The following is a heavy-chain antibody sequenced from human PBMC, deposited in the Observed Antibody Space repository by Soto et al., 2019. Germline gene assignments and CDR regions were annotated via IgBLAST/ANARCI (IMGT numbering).Heavy chain of an antibody. CDR1: GGTFSSYA. CDR3: ARSPYDSSAPPEYFQH. J-gene: IGHJ1*01. CDR2: IIPIFGTA. D-gene: IGHD3-22*01. Sequence: QVQLVQSGAEVKKPGSSVKVPCKASGGTFSSYAISWVRQAPGQGLEWMGGIIPIFGTANYAQKFQGRVTITADESTSTAYMELSSLRSEDTAVYYCARSPYDSSAPPEYFQHWGQGTLVTVSS. V-gene: IGHV1-69*12.